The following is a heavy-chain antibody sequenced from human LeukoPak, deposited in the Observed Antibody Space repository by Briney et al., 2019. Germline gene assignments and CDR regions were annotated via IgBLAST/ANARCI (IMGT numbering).Heavy chain of an antibody. CDR2: ISPGGSST. V-gene: IGHV3-74*01. CDR3: VRGTALWRGVDY. CDR1: GFSFSDQW. D-gene: IGHD3-3*01. Sequence: PGGSLRLSCPASGFSFSDQWMHWVRQAPGKGLVWVSRISPGGSSTAYADSVKGRFTISRDNAKNTLYLEMSSLRDEDSAVYFCVRGTALWRGVDYWGQGTLVTVSS. J-gene: IGHJ4*02.